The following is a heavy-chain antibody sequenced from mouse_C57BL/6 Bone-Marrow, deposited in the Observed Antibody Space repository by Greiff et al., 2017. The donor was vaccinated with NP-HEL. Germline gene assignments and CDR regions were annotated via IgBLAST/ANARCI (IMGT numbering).Heavy chain of an antibody. D-gene: IGHD1-1*01. V-gene: IGHV5-16*01. CDR3: ARVFSSTYYFDY. CDR2: INYDGSST. CDR1: GFTFSDYY. Sequence: DVKLVDSEGGLVQPGSSMKLSCTASGFTFSDYYMAWVRQVPEKGLEWVANINYDGSSTYYLDSLKSRFIISRDNAKNILYLQMSSLKSEDTATYYCARVFSSTYYFDYWGQGTTLTVSS. J-gene: IGHJ2*01.